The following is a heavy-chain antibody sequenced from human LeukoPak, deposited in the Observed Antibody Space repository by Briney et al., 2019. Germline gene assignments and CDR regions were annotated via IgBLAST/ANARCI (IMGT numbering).Heavy chain of an antibody. D-gene: IGHD1-26*01. V-gene: IGHV3-21*06. CDR1: GFTFTTYA. CDR2: MGSGGTYI. J-gene: IGHJ4*02. CDR3: ARGRPTGSYRRFIVQ. Sequence: GGSLRLSCAASGFTFTTYAMTWVRQAAGKGLEWVSSMGSGGTYIYYADSVRGRFTISRDNAKDSLFLLMTSLRVEDTAVYYCARGRPTGSYRRFIVQWGQGTLVSVSS.